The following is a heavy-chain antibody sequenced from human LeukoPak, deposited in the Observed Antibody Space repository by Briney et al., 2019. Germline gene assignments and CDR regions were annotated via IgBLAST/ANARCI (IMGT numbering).Heavy chain of an antibody. D-gene: IGHD6-13*01. V-gene: IGHV3-66*01. Sequence: GGSLRLSCAASGFTVSRNYMSGVRQAPGKGLEWVSVIYSGGRTYYSDSVKGRFTISRDNSKHTLYLQMNSLRAEETAVYYCARAGPSSSWHQFDYCGQGTLVTVSS. CDR2: IYSGGRT. J-gene: IGHJ4*02. CDR1: GFTVSRNY. CDR3: ARAGPSSSWHQFDY.